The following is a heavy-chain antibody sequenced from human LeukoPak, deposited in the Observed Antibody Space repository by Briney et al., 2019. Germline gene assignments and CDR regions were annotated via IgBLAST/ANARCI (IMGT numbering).Heavy chain of an antibody. J-gene: IGHJ2*01. D-gene: IGHD6-13*01. V-gene: IGHV4-59*01. Sequence: KPAETLSLTCTVSGVSISSYYRSWVRQPPGKGLEWIGFIYYSGSTNYNPSLKSRFTISVDTSKNQFSLKLTSVTAADTAVYYCARCPRSSSWYFDLWGRGTLVTVSS. CDR1: GVSISSYY. CDR2: IYYSGST. CDR3: ARCPRSSSWYFDL.